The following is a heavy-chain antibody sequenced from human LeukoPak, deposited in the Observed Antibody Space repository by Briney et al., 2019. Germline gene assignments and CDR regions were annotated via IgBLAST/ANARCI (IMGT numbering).Heavy chain of an antibody. CDR1: GGSFSGYY. CDR3: ARVWNWFDP. J-gene: IGHJ5*02. CDR2: INHSGST. Sequence: PSETLSLTCAVYGGSFSGYYWSWIRQPPGKGLEWIGEINHSGSTNYNPSLKSRVTVSVDTSKNQFSLKLSSVTAADTAVYYCARVWNWFDPWGQGTLVTVSS. D-gene: IGHD2-21*01. V-gene: IGHV4-34*01.